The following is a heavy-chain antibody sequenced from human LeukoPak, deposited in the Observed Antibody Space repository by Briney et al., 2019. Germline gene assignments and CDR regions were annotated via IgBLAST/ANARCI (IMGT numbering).Heavy chain of an antibody. V-gene: IGHV4-61*01. Sequence: SETLSLTCTVSGGSVSSESYHWTWIRQPPGKGLEWIAYIFTGGSSYYNPSLKSRVTISVDTPKNQFSLKLNSVTAADTAQYHCARGVGGVREGFDIWGQGTMVTVSS. J-gene: IGHJ3*02. D-gene: IGHD3-16*01. CDR1: GGSVSSESYH. CDR3: ARGVGGVREGFDI. CDR2: IFTGGSS.